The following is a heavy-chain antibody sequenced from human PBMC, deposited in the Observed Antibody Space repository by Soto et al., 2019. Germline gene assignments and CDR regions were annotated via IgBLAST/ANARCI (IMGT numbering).Heavy chain of an antibody. D-gene: IGHD2-2*01. J-gene: IGHJ6*04. V-gene: IGHV4-31*03. Sequence: SETLSLTCTVSGGAISIGGYYWSWIGQHPGKGLEWIGYIYYSGSTYYNPSLKSRVTISVDTSKNQFSLKLSSVTAADTDVYYCASSLVPVDNPSYYYGMDAWGKGTTVXV. CDR2: IYYSGST. CDR1: GGAISIGGYY. CDR3: ASSLVPVDNPSYYYGMDA.